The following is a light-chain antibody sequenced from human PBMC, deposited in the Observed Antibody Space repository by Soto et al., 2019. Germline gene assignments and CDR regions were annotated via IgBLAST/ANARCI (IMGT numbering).Light chain of an antibody. Sequence: DIVMTQSPDSLAVSLGERATINCKSSQSVLYSLNSKNYLAWYQQKPGQPPNLLIYWASTRESGVPERFSGSGPGTDFTLTISSVQAEDVAVYFCQQYLTTPHTFGQGTKLQIK. J-gene: IGKJ2*01. CDR2: WAS. CDR1: QSVLYSLNSKNY. CDR3: QQYLTTPHT. V-gene: IGKV4-1*01.